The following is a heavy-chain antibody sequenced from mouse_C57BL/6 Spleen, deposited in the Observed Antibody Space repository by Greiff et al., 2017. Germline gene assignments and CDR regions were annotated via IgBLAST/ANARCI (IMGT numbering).Heavy chain of an antibody. CDR3: ARGAVDWYYAMDY. J-gene: IGHJ4*01. Sequence: DVTLVESGGDLVKPGGSLKLSCAASGFTFSSYGMSWVRQTPDKRLEWVATISSGGSYTYYPDSVKGRFTISRDNAKNTLYLQMSSLKSEDTAMYYCARGAVDWYYAMDYWGQGTSVTVSS. D-gene: IGHD1-1*01. CDR1: GFTFSSYG. V-gene: IGHV5-6*02. CDR2: ISSGGSYT.